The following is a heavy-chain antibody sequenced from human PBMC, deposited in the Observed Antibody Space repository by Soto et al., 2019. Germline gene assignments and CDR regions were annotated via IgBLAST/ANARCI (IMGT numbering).Heavy chain of an antibody. CDR3: ARERARGDYVGIDYHYGMDV. CDR2: IYYTGST. Sequence: QVQLQESGPGLVKPSQTLSLTCTVSGGSISSGGYYWSWIRQHPGKGLEWIGYIYYTGSTYYNPSLKSRVTISVDTSKNQFSLELNSVTAADTAVYYCARERARGDYVGIDYHYGMDVWGQGTTVTVSS. J-gene: IGHJ6*02. CDR1: GGSISSGGYY. V-gene: IGHV4-31*03. D-gene: IGHD4-17*01.